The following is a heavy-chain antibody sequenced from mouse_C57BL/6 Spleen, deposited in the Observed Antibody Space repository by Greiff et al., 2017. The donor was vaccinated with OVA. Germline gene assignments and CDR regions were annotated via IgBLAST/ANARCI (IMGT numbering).Heavy chain of an antibody. J-gene: IGHJ2*01. V-gene: IGHV1-64*01. Sequence: QVQLQQPGAELVKPGASVKLSGKASGYNFTSYWMHWVKQRPGQGLEWIGMIHPNSGSTNYNEKFKSKATLTVDKSSSTAYMQLSSLTSEDSAVYYCAKRGYGSFDYWGQGTTLTVSS. CDR3: AKRGYGSFDY. CDR1: GYNFTSYW. CDR2: IHPNSGST. D-gene: IGHD1-1*01.